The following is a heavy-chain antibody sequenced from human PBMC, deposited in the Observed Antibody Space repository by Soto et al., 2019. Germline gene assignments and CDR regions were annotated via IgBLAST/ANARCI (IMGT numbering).Heavy chain of an antibody. J-gene: IGHJ5*02. CDR1: GGSISSGGYY. Sequence: QVQLQESGPGLVKPSQTLSLTCTVSGGSISSGGYYWSWIRQHPGKGLEWIGYIYYSGSTYYNPYLKSRVTISVDTSKNQFSLKLSSVTAADTAVYYCARATSGCSSTSCYRAGWFDPWGQGTLVTVSS. CDR3: ARATSGCSSTSCYRAGWFDP. CDR2: IYYSGST. D-gene: IGHD2-2*01. V-gene: IGHV4-31*03.